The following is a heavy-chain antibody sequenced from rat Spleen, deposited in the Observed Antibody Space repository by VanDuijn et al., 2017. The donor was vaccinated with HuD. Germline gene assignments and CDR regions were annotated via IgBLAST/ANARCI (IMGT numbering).Heavy chain of an antibody. CDR3: TRDQAGTWAH. V-gene: IGHV5-31*01. D-gene: IGHD5-1*01. CDR2: ITNAGGGT. J-gene: IGHJ3*01. CDR1: GFTFNSYW. Sequence: EVQLVESGGGLVQPGRSLKLSCVASGFTFNSYWMTWIRQAPGKGLEWVASITNAGGGTYYPDSVKGRFTISRDNAKSTLYLQMNSLRSEDTATYYCTRDQAGTWAHWGQGTLVTVSS.